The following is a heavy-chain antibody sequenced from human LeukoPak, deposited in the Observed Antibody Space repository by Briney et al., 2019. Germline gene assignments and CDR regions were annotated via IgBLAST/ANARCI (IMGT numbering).Heavy chain of an antibody. D-gene: IGHD2-15*01. V-gene: IGHV4-38-2*02. CDR3: ARTPMYCSGDDCYSGLFDF. CDR1: GYSISTGFY. J-gene: IGHJ4*02. CDR2: IYRSGRT. Sequence: SETLSLTCTASGYSISTGFYWGWIRQSPGKGLEGIGAIYRSGRTFSNPSLKSRVLMSTDTSKNQSSLKLTSVTAADTAVYFCARTPMYCSGDDCYSGLFDFWGQGTLVTVSS.